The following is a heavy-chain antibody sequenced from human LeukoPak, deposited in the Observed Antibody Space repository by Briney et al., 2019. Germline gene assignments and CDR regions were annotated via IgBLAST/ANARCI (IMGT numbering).Heavy chain of an antibody. V-gene: IGHV4-39*06. CDR2: INYRGAV. CDR1: DGSTTGTRYY. D-gene: IGHD4-17*01. Sequence: SETLSLTCTVSDGSTTGTRYYWGWFRQTPGRGPEWIGDINYRGAVYYNPSLRSRATISLDTSKNQFPLRLTSVTAADTAVYFCARVTKYDNSRNNYYMDVWGKGTTVTVSS. J-gene: IGHJ6*03. CDR3: ARVTKYDNSRNNYYMDV.